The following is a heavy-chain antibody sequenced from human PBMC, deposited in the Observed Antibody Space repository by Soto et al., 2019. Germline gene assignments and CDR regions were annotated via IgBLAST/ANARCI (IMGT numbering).Heavy chain of an antibody. Sequence: QVQLQESGPRLVKPSETLSLTCAVSGDSITSHHWSWVRQSPGKGLECIAWIHYSGNYIYNPSLRGRIRISLDTSRSQFSLMLTSVTAADTAVYYCARLPNIGPNPPFDHWGQGILVTVSS. CDR1: GDSITSHH. CDR3: ARLPNIGPNPPFDH. D-gene: IGHD2-15*01. CDR2: IHYSGNY. J-gene: IGHJ4*02. V-gene: IGHV4-59*08.